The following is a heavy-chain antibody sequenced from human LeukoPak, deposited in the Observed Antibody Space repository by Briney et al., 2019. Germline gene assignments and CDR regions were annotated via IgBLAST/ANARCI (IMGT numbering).Heavy chain of an antibody. Sequence: ASVKVSCKASGYTFTGYYMHWVRQAPGQGLDWMGRINPNSGGSNYAQKFQGRVTMTMDTSIRTAYMELSRLRSDDTAVYYCARGEEYSYGFNYFDYWGQGTLVTVSS. D-gene: IGHD5-18*01. CDR3: ARGEEYSYGFNYFDY. J-gene: IGHJ4*02. V-gene: IGHV1-2*06. CDR2: INPNSGGS. CDR1: GYTFTGYY.